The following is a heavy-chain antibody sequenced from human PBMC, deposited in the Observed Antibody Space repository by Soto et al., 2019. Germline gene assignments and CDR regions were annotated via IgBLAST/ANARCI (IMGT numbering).Heavy chain of an antibody. CDR3: ARKYSGDLDYYYGMDV. Sequence: SVKVSCKASGGTFSSYAISWVRQAPGQGLEWMGGIIPIFGTANYAQKFQGRVTITADESTSTAYMELSSLRSEDTAVYYCARKYSGDLDYYYGMDVWGQGTTVTVSS. CDR1: GGTFSSYA. V-gene: IGHV1-69*13. CDR2: IIPIFGTA. D-gene: IGHD1-26*01. J-gene: IGHJ6*02.